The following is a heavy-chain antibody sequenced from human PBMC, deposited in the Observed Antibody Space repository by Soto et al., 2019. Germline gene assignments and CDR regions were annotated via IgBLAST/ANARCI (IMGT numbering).Heavy chain of an antibody. D-gene: IGHD3-10*01. CDR1: EGSIRSGCYY. V-gene: IGHV4-31*03. CDR2: ISYSEST. CDR3: ARGYGSGSYYNRPLGY. J-gene: IGHJ4*02. Sequence: SETLCLTCTVSEGSIRSGCYYWMWICQHPGRGLECIEYISYSESTYYIPSLQSRVTISVDTSKNQFSQRLSSVTASDTAVYYSARGYGSGSYYNRPLGYWGQGILVTVSS.